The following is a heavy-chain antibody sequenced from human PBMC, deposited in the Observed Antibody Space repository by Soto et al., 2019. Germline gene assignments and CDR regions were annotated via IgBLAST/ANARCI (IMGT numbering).Heavy chain of an antibody. CDR1: GASINNFAYY. V-gene: IGHV4-39*01. CDR2: VYYNENT. J-gene: IGHJ5*01. CDR3: ARRESYYASPGWFDT. D-gene: IGHD1-26*01. Sequence: LSLTCSVSGASINNFAYYWGWIRQPPGKGLEWIGTVYYNENTYYNPSLRSRVAISVDTAKNQFSLNQRSVTAADTAVYFCARRESYYASPGWFDTWGQGTLVTVSS.